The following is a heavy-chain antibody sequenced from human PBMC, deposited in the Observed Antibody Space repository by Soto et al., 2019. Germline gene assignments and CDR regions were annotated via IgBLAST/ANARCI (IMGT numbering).Heavy chain of an antibody. D-gene: IGHD3-22*01. V-gene: IGHV3-33*01. CDR2: IWYDGSNK. CDR1: GFTFSSYG. Sequence: QVQLVESGGGVVQPGRSLRLSCAASGFTFSSYGMHWVRQAPGKGLEWVAVIWYDGSNKYYADSVKGRFTISRDNSKNTLYLQMNSLRAEDTAVYYCARGSYCDSSGYHTGFYFDYWGQGTLVTVSS. CDR3: ARGSYCDSSGYHTGFYFDY. J-gene: IGHJ4*02.